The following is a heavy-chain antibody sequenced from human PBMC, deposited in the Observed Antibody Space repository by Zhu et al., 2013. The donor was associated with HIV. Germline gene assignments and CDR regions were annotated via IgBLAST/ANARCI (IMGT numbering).Heavy chain of an antibody. Sequence: QVQLVQSGAEVKKPGASVKVSCKASGYTFTRYALQWVRQAPGQRLEWMGWITAGNGNTKYSEKFQGRVTITRDTSASTAYMELSSLRSEDTAVYYCARDQGGGSYNDAFDIWGQGTVVTVSS. D-gene: IGHD1-26*01. CDR3: ARDQGGGSYNDAFDI. CDR1: GYTFTRYA. CDR2: ITAGNGNT. V-gene: IGHV1-3*01. J-gene: IGHJ3*02.